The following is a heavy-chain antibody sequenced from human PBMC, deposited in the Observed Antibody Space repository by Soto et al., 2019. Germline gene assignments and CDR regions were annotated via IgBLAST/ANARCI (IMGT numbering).Heavy chain of an antibody. V-gene: IGHV6-1*01. Sequence: SQTLSLTCVISVDRVSSNSAAWNWIRQSPSRGLEWLGRTYYRSKWYNDYAASVKSRITINPDTSKNQFSLQLNSVTPEDTAVYFCARLRDYYDSSGYFSEALDYWGQGILVTVSS. CDR1: VDRVSSNSAA. CDR3: ARLRDYYDSSGYFSEALDY. CDR2: TYYRSKWYN. D-gene: IGHD3-22*01. J-gene: IGHJ4*02.